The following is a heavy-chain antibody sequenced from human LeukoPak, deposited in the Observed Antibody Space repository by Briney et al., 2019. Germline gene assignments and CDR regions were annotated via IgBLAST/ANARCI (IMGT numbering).Heavy chain of an antibody. D-gene: IGHD6-13*01. CDR2: IRYDGSNK. CDR3: AKDRRSTAAAIDY. J-gene: IGHJ4*02. V-gene: IGHV3-30*02. CDR1: GFTFGSYG. Sequence: PGGSLRLSCAASGFTFGSYGMHWVRQAPGKGLEWVAFIRYDGSNKYYADSVKGRFTISRDNSKNTLYLQMNSLRAEDTAVYYCAKDRRSTAAAIDYWGQGTLVTVSS.